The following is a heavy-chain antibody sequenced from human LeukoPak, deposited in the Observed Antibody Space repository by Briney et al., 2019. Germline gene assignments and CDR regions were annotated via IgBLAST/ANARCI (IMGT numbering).Heavy chain of an antibody. J-gene: IGHJ5*02. D-gene: IGHD3-22*01. Sequence: KPSETLSLTCTVSGGSIIIDNYYWAWIRQPPGKGLEWIGSIHYSGDAYYNPSLKSRMTISVDTSNNQFSLKVNSVTAADTAMYYCARDSKYDSIGHAPWGLGTLVTVSS. CDR1: GGSIIIDNYY. CDR3: ARDSKYDSIGHAP. V-gene: IGHV4-39*07. CDR2: IHYSGDA.